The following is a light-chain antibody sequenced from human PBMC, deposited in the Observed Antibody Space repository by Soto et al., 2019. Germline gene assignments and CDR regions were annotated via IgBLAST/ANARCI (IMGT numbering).Light chain of an antibody. Sequence: DIQMTQSPSSLSASVGDRVTITCQASDDISNYLNWYQQKPGKAPKVLIYDASHLESGVPSRFXXXXXXXXXXXXISSLQAEDIATYYCQQYANLPLTFGPGTKVDIK. CDR2: DAS. V-gene: IGKV1-33*01. CDR1: DDISNY. J-gene: IGKJ3*01. CDR3: QQYANLPLT.